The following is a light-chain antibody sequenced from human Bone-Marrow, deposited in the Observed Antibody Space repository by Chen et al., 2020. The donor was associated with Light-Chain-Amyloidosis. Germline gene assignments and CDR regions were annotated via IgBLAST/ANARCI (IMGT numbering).Light chain of an antibody. J-gene: IGLJ2*01. V-gene: IGLV3-25*03. CDR2: RDT. CDR3: QSADSSGTYEVI. Sequence: SYDLTQPPSVSVSPGHTARITCSGDDLPTKYAYWYQQKPGQAPVLVIHRDTERPSGISERFSGSSSVTTATLTISGVQAEDEADYHCQSADSSGTYEVIFGGGTKLTVL. CDR1: DLPTKY.